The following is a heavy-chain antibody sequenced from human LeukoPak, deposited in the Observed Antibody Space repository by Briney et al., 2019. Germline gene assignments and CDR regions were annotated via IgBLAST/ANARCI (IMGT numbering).Heavy chain of an antibody. CDR2: LPTSGISV. D-gene: IGHD1-26*01. CDR1: GFSFSRYY. J-gene: IGHJ4*02. CDR3: TRAVGLGPGAHFDQ. Sequence: GGSLRLSCAASGFSFSRYYMSWVRQTPGKALEWISYLPTSGISVQYADSVRGRFTASRDDAKNSLHLQMDSLRVEDTAVYYCTRAVGLGPGAHFDQWGQGALVIVSS. V-gene: IGHV3-11*01.